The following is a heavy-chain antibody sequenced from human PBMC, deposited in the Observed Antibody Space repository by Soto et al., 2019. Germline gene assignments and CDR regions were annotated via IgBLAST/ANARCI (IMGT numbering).Heavy chain of an antibody. D-gene: IGHD6-13*01. Sequence: GGSLRLSCAASGFTFSSYGMHWVRQAPGKGLEWVAVIWYDGSNKYYADSVKGRFTISRDNSKNTLYLQMNSLRAEDTAVYYCATRGRVAANGPNWFDPWGQGTLVTVSS. J-gene: IGHJ5*02. CDR1: GFTFSSYG. CDR2: IWYDGSNK. CDR3: ATRGRVAANGPNWFDP. V-gene: IGHV3-33*01.